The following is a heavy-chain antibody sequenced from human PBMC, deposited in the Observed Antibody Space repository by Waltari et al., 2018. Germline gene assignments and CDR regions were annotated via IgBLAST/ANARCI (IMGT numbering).Heavy chain of an antibody. CDR1: GGSISSSSYY. D-gene: IGHD6-19*01. V-gene: IGHV4-39*01. Sequence: QLQLQESGPGLVKPSEPLSLTCTVSGGSISSSSYYWGWIRQPPGKGLEWIGSIYYSGSTYYNPSLKSRVTISVDTSKNQFSLKLSSVTAADTAVYYCARPYSSGQFDYWGQGTLVTVSS. CDR2: IYYSGST. CDR3: ARPYSSGQFDY. J-gene: IGHJ4*02.